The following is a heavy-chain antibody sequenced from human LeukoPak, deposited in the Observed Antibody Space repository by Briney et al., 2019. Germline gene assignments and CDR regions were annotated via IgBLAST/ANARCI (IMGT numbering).Heavy chain of an antibody. CDR1: GGSISSSSYY. Sequence: SSETLSLTCTVSGGSISSSSYYWGWIRQPPGKGLEWIGSIYYSGSTYYNPSLKSRVTISVDASKNQFSLKPSSVTAADTAVYYCARRNYYDSSGYVGHYDFWGQGILVIVSS. J-gene: IGHJ4*02. CDR3: ARRNYYDSSGYVGHYDF. V-gene: IGHV4-39*01. CDR2: IYYSGST. D-gene: IGHD3-22*01.